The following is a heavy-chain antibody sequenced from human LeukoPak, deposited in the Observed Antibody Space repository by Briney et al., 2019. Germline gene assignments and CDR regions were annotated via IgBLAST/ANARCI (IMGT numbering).Heavy chain of an antibody. D-gene: IGHD1-1*01. CDR1: GFTFSNYA. CDR2: IRSKAYGETA. CDR3: TRDRGAYNLYDY. Sequence: GRSLRLSCAASGFTFSNYAMHWIRQAPGKGLEWVGFIRSKAYGETADYAASVKGRFTISRDDSKAIAYLQMNSLKTEDTAVYHCTRDRGAYNLYDYWGQGTLVTVSS. V-gene: IGHV3-49*03. J-gene: IGHJ4*02.